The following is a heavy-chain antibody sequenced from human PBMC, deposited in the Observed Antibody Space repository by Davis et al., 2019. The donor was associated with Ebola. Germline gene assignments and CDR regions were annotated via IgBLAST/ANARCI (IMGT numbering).Heavy chain of an antibody. CDR1: GFTFSDYY. D-gene: IGHD6-19*01. Sequence: GESLKISCAASGFTFSDYYMSWFRQAPGKGLEWVSYISSSISYTNYADSVKGRFTISRDNAKNSLYLQMNSLRAEDTAVYYCAREGDYSSGWYGSYFDYWGQGTLVTVSS. CDR3: AREGDYSSGWYGSYFDY. J-gene: IGHJ4*02. CDR2: ISSSISYT. V-gene: IGHV3-11*06.